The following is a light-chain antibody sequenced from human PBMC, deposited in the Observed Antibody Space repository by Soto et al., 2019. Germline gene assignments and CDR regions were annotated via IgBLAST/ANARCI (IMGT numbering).Light chain of an antibody. Sequence: DIQMTQSPSSLSASVGDRVTITCRASQSITTYLNWYRQKPGKAPKLLIYAASSLQSGVPSRFSGSGSETEFTLSISSLQPEDFATYYCQQSYSIPYTFGQGTKLEIK. V-gene: IGKV1-39*01. J-gene: IGKJ2*01. CDR3: QQSYSIPYT. CDR2: AAS. CDR1: QSITTY.